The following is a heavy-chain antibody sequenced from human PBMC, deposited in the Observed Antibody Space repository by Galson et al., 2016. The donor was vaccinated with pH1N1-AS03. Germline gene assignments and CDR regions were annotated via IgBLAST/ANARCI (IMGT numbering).Heavy chain of an antibody. J-gene: IGHJ4*02. D-gene: IGHD1-26*01. CDR2: ISYDGTNK. V-gene: IGHV3-30*18. CDR1: AFIFSNYG. Sequence: SLRLSCAASAFIFSNYGMHWVRQAPGKGLEWVAVISYDGTNKFYADSEKGRFTISRDNSKNTLYLQMNSLRAEDTAVYYCAKDIIIVGASLTGGYFDYWGQGTLVTVSS. CDR3: AKDIIIVGASLTGGYFDY.